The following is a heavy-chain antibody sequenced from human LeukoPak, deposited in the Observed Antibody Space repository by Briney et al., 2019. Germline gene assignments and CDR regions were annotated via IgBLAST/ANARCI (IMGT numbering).Heavy chain of an antibody. J-gene: IGHJ6*02. Sequence: PGGSLRLSCVASGFPFSSYWMTWVRQAPGTGLEWVAVIWYDGGNKYYADSVKGRFTISRDNPKNTVYLEMNSLRVEDTAVYYCARWDYSAAARRSGDYSMDVWGQGTTVTVSS. D-gene: IGHD3-3*01. CDR2: IWYDGGNK. CDR1: GFPFSSYW. CDR3: ARWDYSAAARRSGDYSMDV. V-gene: IGHV3-33*08.